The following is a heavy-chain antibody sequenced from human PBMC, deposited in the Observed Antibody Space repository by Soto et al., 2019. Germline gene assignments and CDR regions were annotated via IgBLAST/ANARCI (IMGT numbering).Heavy chain of an antibody. D-gene: IGHD2-2*01. CDR3: AKCPSDTNCYGIRFDS. V-gene: IGHV3-23*01. CDR1: GFTFRSYA. J-gene: IGHJ5*01. CDR2: IRNSGGSA. Sequence: EVQLLESGGGLVQPGGSLRLSCAASGFTFRSYAMSWVRQAPGKGLEWVSIIRNSGGSAYYADTVKGRFTISRDNSNNTLYMQMTSLRAEDTAVYYWAKCPSDTNCYGIRFDSWGQGTLVTVSS.